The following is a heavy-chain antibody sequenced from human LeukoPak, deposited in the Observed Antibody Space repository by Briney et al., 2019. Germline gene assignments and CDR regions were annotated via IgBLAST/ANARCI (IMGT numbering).Heavy chain of an antibody. J-gene: IGHJ3*02. V-gene: IGHV3-33*01. D-gene: IGHD5-12*01. CDR3: ARDRGYAFDI. Sequence: GRSLRLSCAASGFTFSSYGMHWVRQAPGKGLEWVALIWFDGSNQYQADSVKGRFTISRDNAKNTLYLQMNNLRAEDTAVYYCARDRGYAFDIWGQGTMVTVSS. CDR2: IWFDGSNQ. CDR1: GFTFSSYG.